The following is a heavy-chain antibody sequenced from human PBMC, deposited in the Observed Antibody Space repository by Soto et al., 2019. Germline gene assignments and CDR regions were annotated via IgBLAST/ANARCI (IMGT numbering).Heavy chain of an antibody. D-gene: IGHD4-17*01. Sequence: QVQLQESGPGLVKPSQTLSLTCTVSGGSISSGGYYWSWIRQHPGKGLEWIGYIYYIGSTYYNPSLKSRVTISVDTSKNQFSLKLSSVTAADTAVYYCARDDHDYGDYAFDYWGQGTLVTVSS. J-gene: IGHJ4*02. CDR2: IYYIGST. CDR3: ARDDHDYGDYAFDY. V-gene: IGHV4-31*03. CDR1: GGSISSGGYY.